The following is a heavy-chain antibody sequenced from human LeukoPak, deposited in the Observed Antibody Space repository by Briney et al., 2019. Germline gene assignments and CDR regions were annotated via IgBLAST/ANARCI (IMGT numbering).Heavy chain of an antibody. CDR2: INHSGST. CDR3: ARLSSGTSLDGMDV. V-gene: IGHV4-34*01. J-gene: IGHJ6*02. Sequence: SEALSLTCAVYGGSFSGYYWSWIRQPPGKGLEWIGEINHSGSTNCNPSLKSRVTISVDTSKNQFSLKLSSVTAADTAVYYCARLSSGTSLDGMDVWGQGTTVTVSS. D-gene: IGHD1-7*01. CDR1: GGSFSGYY.